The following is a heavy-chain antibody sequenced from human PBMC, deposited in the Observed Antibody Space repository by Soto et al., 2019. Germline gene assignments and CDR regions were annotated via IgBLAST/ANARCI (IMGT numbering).Heavy chain of an antibody. V-gene: IGHV1-58*01. CDR3: ATHREGATYYFDY. CDR1: TFTFTSSA. J-gene: IGHJ4*02. Sequence: SVKVSCKASTFTFTSSAVQWVRQARGQRIEWIGWIVVGSGNKKYAQNFQERVTITRDMSSGKAYLELSSLRSEDTAVYYCATHREGATYYFDYWGQGTLVTVS. D-gene: IGHD1-26*01. CDR2: IVVGSGNK.